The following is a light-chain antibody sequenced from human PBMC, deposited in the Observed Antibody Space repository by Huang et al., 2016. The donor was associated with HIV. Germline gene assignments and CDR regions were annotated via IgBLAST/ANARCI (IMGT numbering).Light chain of an antibody. Sequence: IQMTQSPTSLSASIGDRVSIACRASQKINTYLNWYQQKPGKAPKRLISSASTLHSGVPSRVSGSGSGTDFTLTIRGLQLDDFATYYCQQSYSALSSFGPGTRL. CDR3: QQSYSALSS. CDR2: SAS. V-gene: IGKV1-39*01. J-gene: IGKJ5*01. CDR1: QKINTY.